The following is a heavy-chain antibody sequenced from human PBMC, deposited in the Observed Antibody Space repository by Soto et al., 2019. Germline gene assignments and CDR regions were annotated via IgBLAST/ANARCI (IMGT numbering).Heavy chain of an antibody. Sequence: SETLSLTCTVSGGSISSSSYYWSWIRQPPGKGLEWIGEINHSGSTNYNPSLKSRVTISVDTSKNQFSLKLSSVTAADTAVYYCARGQFTMVRGVIGYNWFDPWGQGTLVTVSS. CDR2: INHSGST. J-gene: IGHJ5*02. CDR3: ARGQFTMVRGVIGYNWFDP. V-gene: IGHV4-39*07. D-gene: IGHD3-10*01. CDR1: GGSISSSSYY.